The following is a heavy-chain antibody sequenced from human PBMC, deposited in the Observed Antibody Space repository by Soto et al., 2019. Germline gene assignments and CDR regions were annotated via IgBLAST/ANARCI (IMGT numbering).Heavy chain of an antibody. Sequence: GGSLRLSCAASGFTFSSYAMSWVRQAPGKGLEWVSAISGSGGSTYYADSVKGRFTISRDNSRNTLYLQMNSLRAEDTAVYYCASTRGYDYKWFDPWGQGILVTVSS. J-gene: IGHJ5*02. D-gene: IGHD5-12*01. CDR3: ASTRGYDYKWFDP. CDR2: ISGSGGST. V-gene: IGHV3-23*01. CDR1: GFTFSSYA.